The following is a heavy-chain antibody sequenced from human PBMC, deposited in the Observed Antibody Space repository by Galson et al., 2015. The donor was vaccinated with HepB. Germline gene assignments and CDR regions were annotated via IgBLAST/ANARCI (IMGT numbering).Heavy chain of an antibody. D-gene: IGHD5-18*01. CDR1: GFTFSSYW. Sequence: SLRLSCAASGFTFSSYWMSWVRQAPGKGLEWVANIKQDGSEKYYVDSVKGRFTISRDNAKNSLYLQMNSLRAEDTAVYYCASHPDTAMVKDTGDYWGQGTLVTVSS. V-gene: IGHV3-7*03. J-gene: IGHJ4*02. CDR3: ASHPDTAMVKDTGDY. CDR2: IKQDGSEK.